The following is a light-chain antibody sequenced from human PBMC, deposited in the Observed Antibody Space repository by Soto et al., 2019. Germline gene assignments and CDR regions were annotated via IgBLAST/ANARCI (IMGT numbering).Light chain of an antibody. V-gene: IGKV1-33*01. CDR1: QDIATY. CDR2: DAC. J-gene: IGKJ1*01. Sequence: DIQMTQSPSSLSASVGNRVTITCQASQDIATYLNWYQQKPGKAPNLLIYDACTLETGVQSRFSGGGSGTHFTFTISNLQPEDIATYYCQQYDNLPPTWTFGQGTKVEIE. CDR3: QQYDNLPPTWT.